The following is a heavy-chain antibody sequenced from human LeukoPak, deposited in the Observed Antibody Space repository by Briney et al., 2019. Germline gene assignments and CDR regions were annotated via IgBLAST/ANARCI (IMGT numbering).Heavy chain of an antibody. D-gene: IGHD3-10*01. CDR2: IGGGGYTT. CDR1: GLTFGNYG. Sequence: GGSLRLSCVASGLTFGNYGMNWVRQAPGKGLDWVSSIGGGGYTTYYADSVRGRFTISRDNSKNSMYLQMSSLRAEDTAIYYCAEVESSYCRIWGQGTLVTVSS. V-gene: IGHV3-23*01. J-gene: IGHJ4*02. CDR3: AEVESSYCRI.